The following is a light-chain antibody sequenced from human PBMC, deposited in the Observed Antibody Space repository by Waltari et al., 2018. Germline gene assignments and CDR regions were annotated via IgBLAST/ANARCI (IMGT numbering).Light chain of an antibody. CDR3: CSHAGSHNYV. CDR2: EVT. CDR1: SSDVGGYNY. Sequence: QSALTQPPSASGSPGQSVTISCTGTSSDVGGYNYVSWYQQHPGKAPKLMISEVTKRPSGVPVRCSGSRSGNTSALTVSGLQADDEADYYCCSHAGSHNYVFGTGTKVTGL. J-gene: IGLJ1*01. V-gene: IGLV2-8*01.